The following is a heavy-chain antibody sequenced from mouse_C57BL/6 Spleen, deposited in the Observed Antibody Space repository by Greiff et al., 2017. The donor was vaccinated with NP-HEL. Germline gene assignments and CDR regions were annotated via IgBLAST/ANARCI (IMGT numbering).Heavy chain of an antibody. V-gene: IGHV5-17*01. J-gene: IGHJ3*01. CDR3: ARPSFYGNYPGAWFAY. Sequence: DVKLVESGGGLVKPGGSLKLSCAASGFTFSDYGMHWVRQAPEKGLEWVAYISSGSSTIYYADTVKGRFTISRDNAKNTLFLQMTSLRSEDTAMYYCARPSFYGNYPGAWFAYWGQGTLVTVSA. CDR2: ISSGSSTI. CDR1: GFTFSDYG. D-gene: IGHD2-1*01.